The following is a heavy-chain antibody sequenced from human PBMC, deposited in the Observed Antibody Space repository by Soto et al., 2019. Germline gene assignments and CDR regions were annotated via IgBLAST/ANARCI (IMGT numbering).Heavy chain of an antibody. CDR2: IIPILGIA. CDR1: GGTFSSYT. J-gene: IGHJ6*02. V-gene: IGHV1-69*02. D-gene: IGHD2-2*01. Sequence: SVKVSCKASGGTFSSYTISWVRQAPGQGLEWMGRIIPILGIANYAQKFQGRVTITADKSTSTAYMELSSLRSEDTAVYYCARFLSDYCSSTSCPSGMDVWGQGTTVTVSS. CDR3: ARFLSDYCSSTSCPSGMDV.